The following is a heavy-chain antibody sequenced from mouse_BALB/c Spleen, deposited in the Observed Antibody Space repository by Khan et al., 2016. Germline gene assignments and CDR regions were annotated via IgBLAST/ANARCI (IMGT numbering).Heavy chain of an antibody. V-gene: IGHV9-3*02. CDR1: GYTFTNYG. CDR2: INTNTGEP. D-gene: IGHD1-1*01. Sequence: QIQLVQSGPELKKPGETVKISCKASGYTFTNYGMNWVKQAPGKGLKWMGWINTNTGEPTYAEEFKGRFAFSLETSASTAYLQINNLKNEDKATYFCAEDYYGSNWFAYWGQGTLVTVSA. J-gene: IGHJ3*01. CDR3: AEDYYGSNWFAY.